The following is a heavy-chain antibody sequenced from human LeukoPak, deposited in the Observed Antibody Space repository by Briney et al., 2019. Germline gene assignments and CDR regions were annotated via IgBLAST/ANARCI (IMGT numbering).Heavy chain of an antibody. V-gene: IGHV4-59*11. Sequence: PSETLSLTCTVSGGSISSHYWSWIRQPPGKGLEWIGYIYYSGSTNYNPSLKSRVTISVDTSKNQFSLKLSSVTAADTAVYYCAGALVDTADAFDIWGQGTMVTVSS. D-gene: IGHD5-18*01. CDR2: IYYSGST. J-gene: IGHJ3*02. CDR1: GGSISSHY. CDR3: AGALVDTADAFDI.